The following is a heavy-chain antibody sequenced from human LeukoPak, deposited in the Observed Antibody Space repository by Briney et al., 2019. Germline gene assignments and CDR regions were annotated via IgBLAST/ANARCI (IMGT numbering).Heavy chain of an antibody. D-gene: IGHD6-19*01. Sequence: SETLSLTCTVSGGSISSSSYYWGWIRQPPGKGLEWIGSIYYSGSTYYNPSLKSRVTISVDTSKNQFSLKLSSVTAADTAVYYCARRRLAGYSSGWSWFDPWGQGTLVTVSS. J-gene: IGHJ5*02. CDR2: IYYSGST. V-gene: IGHV4-39*01. CDR3: ARRRLAGYSSGWSWFDP. CDR1: GGSISSSSYY.